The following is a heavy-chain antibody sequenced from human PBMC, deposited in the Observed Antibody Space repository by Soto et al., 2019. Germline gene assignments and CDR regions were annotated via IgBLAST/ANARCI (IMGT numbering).Heavy chain of an antibody. CDR1: GYTFTSYY. Sequence: ASVKVSCKASGYTFTSYYMHWVRQAPGQGLEWMGIINPSGGSTSYAQKFQGRVTMTRDTSTSTAYMELSSLRSEDTAVYYCARCDILTGCYNWGQGTLVTVSS. J-gene: IGHJ4*02. V-gene: IGHV1-46*01. CDR3: ARCDILTGCYN. CDR2: INPSGGST. D-gene: IGHD3-9*01.